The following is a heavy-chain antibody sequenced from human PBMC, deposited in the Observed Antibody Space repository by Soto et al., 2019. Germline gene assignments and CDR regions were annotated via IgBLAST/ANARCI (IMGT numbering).Heavy chain of an antibody. CDR2: INHSGST. Sequence: SETLSLTCAVFGGSFSGYYWNWIRQPPGKGLEWIGEINHSGSTNYNPSLKGRATISVDTSKNQFSLRLSSVTAADTAVYYCARHQEVRGVIIPYHYYGMDVWGQGTTVTVSS. CDR1: GGSFSGYY. CDR3: ARHQEVRGVIIPYHYYGMDV. J-gene: IGHJ6*02. V-gene: IGHV4-34*01. D-gene: IGHD3-10*01.